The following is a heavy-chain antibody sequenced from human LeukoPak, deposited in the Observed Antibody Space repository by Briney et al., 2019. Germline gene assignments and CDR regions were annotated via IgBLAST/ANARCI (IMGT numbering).Heavy chain of an antibody. V-gene: IGHV1-8*01. CDR1: GYTFTGYD. Sequence: ASVKVSCKASGYTFTGYDINWVRQATGQGLEWMGWMNPNSGNTGYAQKFQGRVTMTRDTSISTAYMELTSLRSEDTAVYYCARLEVRGVIGPWGQGTLVTVSS. CDR3: ARLEVRGVIGP. J-gene: IGHJ5*02. D-gene: IGHD3-10*01. CDR2: MNPNSGNT.